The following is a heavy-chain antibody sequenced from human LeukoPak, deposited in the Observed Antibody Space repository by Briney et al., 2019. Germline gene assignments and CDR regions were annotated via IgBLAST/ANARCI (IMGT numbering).Heavy chain of an antibody. V-gene: IGHV4-4*02. CDR3: ARAPGLRLGELSLSGYYYYYYYMDV. CDR1: GGSISSSNW. J-gene: IGHJ6*03. Sequence: PSGTLSLTCAVSGGSISSSNWWSWVRQPPGKGLEWIGSIYHSGSTYYNPSLKSRVTISVDTSKNQFSLKLSSVTAADTAVYYCARAPGLRLGELSLSGYYYYYYYMDVWGKGTTVTVSS. D-gene: IGHD3-16*02. CDR2: IYHSGST.